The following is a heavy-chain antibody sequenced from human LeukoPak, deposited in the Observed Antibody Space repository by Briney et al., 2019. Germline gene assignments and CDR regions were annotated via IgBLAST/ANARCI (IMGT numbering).Heavy chain of an antibody. V-gene: IGHV4-61*08. CDR3: ARIGGYTFTRFGMDV. CDR1: GGSISSGGYY. CDR2: IYYSGST. J-gene: IGHJ6*02. D-gene: IGHD5-18*01. Sequence: KTSETLSLTCTVSGGSISSGGYYWSWIRQHPGKGLEWIGYIYYSGSTNYNPSLKSRVTISVDTSKNQFSLKLSSVTAADTAVYYCARIGGYTFTRFGMDVWGQGTTVTVSS.